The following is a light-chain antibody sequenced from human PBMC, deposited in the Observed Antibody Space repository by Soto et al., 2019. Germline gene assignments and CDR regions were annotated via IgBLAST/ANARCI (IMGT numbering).Light chain of an antibody. CDR2: AAS. CDR3: LQDYNYPWT. CDR1: RYIRTA. J-gene: IGKJ1*01. Sequence: AIQMTQFPASLSASVGDRVTITCRASRYIRTALSWYQHRPGQAPKVLICAASSLQSGVQSRFSGSGYGTDFTLTISSLQPEDFATYYCLQDYNYPWTVGQGTKVDIK. V-gene: IGKV1-6*01.